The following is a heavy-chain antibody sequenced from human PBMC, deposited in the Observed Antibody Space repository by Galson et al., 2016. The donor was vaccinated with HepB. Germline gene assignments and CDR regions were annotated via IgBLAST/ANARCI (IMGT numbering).Heavy chain of an antibody. CDR2: ISYDGSNT. Sequence: SLRLSCAASGFTFIDYPMHWVRQAPGKGLEWVAVISYDGSNTYYADSVKGRFTISRDNSRDTLWLQMNSLRAEDTAVYFCATARNHHYDDFWSPPSGSWGQGTLVTVSS. D-gene: IGHD3-3*01. V-gene: IGHV3-30-3*01. CDR1: GFTFIDYP. CDR3: ATARNHHYDDFWSPPSGS. J-gene: IGHJ5*02.